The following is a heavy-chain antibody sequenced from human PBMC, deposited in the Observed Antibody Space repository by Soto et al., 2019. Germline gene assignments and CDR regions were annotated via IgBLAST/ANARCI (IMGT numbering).Heavy chain of an antibody. CDR1: GFTFSSYA. CDR2: ISYDGSNK. V-gene: IGHV3-30-3*01. CDR3: AREVEQWLVPYYYYYMDV. D-gene: IGHD6-19*01. J-gene: IGHJ6*03. Sequence: GGSLRLSCAASGFTFSSYAMHWVRQAPGKGLEWVAVISYDGSNKYYADSVKGRFTISRDNSENTLYLQMNSLRAEDTAVYYCAREVEQWLVPYYYYYMDVWGKGTTVTVSS.